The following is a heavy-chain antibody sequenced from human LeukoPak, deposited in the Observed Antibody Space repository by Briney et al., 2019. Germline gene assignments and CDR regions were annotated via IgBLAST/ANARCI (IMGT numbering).Heavy chain of an antibody. CDR1: EFTVSSNY. Sequence: GGSLRLSCAASEFTVSSNYMSWVRQPPGKGLEWVSVIYSGGSTYYAKSVKGRFTISRDNSKNTLYLQMHCLRVEDTAVYFCARDPGAFPYFFDNWGQGTLVTVSS. V-gene: IGHV3-53*01. J-gene: IGHJ4*02. CDR3: ARDPGAFPYFFDN. D-gene: IGHD4/OR15-4a*01. CDR2: IYSGGST.